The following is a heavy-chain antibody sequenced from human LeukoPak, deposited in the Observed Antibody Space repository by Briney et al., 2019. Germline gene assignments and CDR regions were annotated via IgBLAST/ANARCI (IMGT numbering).Heavy chain of an antibody. V-gene: IGHV3-23*01. D-gene: IGHD3-16*01. Sequence: PGGSLRLSCAASGFAFSTYAMSWVRQAPGKGLEWVSAISGNGVKTYYTDSVKGRFTFFRDNSKNTLYLQMNSLRADDTAVCYCAKDRAYSFDYWGQGTLVTVSS. CDR3: AKDRAYSFDY. CDR1: GFAFSTYA. J-gene: IGHJ4*02. CDR2: ISGNGVKT.